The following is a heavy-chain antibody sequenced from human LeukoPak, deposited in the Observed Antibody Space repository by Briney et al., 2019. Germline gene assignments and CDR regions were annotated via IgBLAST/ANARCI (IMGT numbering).Heavy chain of an antibody. J-gene: IGHJ3*02. CDR1: GESFSGYY. Sequence: SETLSLTCVVYGESFSGYYWTWIRQPPGKGLEWIGEIIDTGSTKYNPSLKSRVTISVDTSKNQFSLKLTSVTAADTAVYYCAREGTESQTVAFDIWGQGTMVTVSS. V-gene: IGHV4-34*12. CDR3: AREGTESQTVAFDI. CDR2: IIDTGST. D-gene: IGHD1-1*01.